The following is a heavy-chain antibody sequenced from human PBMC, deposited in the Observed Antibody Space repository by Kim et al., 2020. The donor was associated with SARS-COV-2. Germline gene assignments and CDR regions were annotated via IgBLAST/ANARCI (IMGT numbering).Heavy chain of an antibody. V-gene: IGHV4-34*01. CDR2: INHSGST. CDR1: GGSFSGYY. Sequence: SETLSLTCAVYGGSFSGYYWSWIRQPPGKGLEWIGEINHSGSTNYNPSLKSRVTISVDTSKNQFSLKLSSVTAADTAVYYCARVDGDYFDYWGQGTLVTV. J-gene: IGHJ4*02. D-gene: IGHD4-17*01. CDR3: ARVDGDYFDY.